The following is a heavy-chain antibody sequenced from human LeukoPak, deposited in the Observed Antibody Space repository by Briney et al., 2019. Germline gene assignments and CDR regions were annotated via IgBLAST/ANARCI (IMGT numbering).Heavy chain of an antibody. Sequence: GGSLRLSCAASGFTFSTYAMSWVRQAPGKGLEWVSAISGGGGDIYYADSVKGRFNISRDNSKNTLYLQMNSLRAEDTAVYYCARSYVGADRYFDYWGQGTLVTVSS. CDR1: GFTFSTYA. V-gene: IGHV3-23*01. CDR2: ISGGGGDI. D-gene: IGHD1-26*01. J-gene: IGHJ4*02. CDR3: ARSYVGADRYFDY.